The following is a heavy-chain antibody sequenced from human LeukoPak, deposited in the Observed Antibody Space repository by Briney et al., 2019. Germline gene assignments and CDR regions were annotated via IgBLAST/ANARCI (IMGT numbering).Heavy chain of an antibody. CDR1: GFTFSSYW. CDR3: AKAVRVIDMAFDY. D-gene: IGHD5-24*01. V-gene: IGHV3-7*03. CDR2: INQDGSHE. J-gene: IGHJ4*02. Sequence: GGSLRLSCAVSGFTFSSYWMSWVRQAPGKGLEWVGNINQDGSHENYVDSVKGRFTISKDNAKNALYPQMNSLRAEDTAVYYCAKAVRVIDMAFDYWGQGTLVTVSS.